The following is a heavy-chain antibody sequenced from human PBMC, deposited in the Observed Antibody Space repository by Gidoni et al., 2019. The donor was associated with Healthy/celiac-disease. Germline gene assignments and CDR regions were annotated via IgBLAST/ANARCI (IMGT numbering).Heavy chain of an antibody. V-gene: IGHV1-2*04. CDR2: INPNSGGT. Sequence: QVQLVQSGAEVKKPGASVKVSWQASGCTFTGYSLPWVRTAPGQGLEWIEWINPNSGGTNYAQKFQGWVTMTRDTSISTAYMELSRLSSDDTAVYYCARGTTDYYYMDVWGKGTTVTVSS. CDR1: GCTFTGYS. CDR3: ARGTTDYYYMDV. J-gene: IGHJ6*03.